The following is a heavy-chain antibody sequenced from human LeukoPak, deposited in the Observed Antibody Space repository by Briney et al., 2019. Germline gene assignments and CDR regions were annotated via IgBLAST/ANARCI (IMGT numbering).Heavy chain of an antibody. V-gene: IGHV1-3*01. CDR2: INAGNGNT. D-gene: IGHD3-9*01. CDR3: ARDTEVARYYDILTGYYTLDY. CDR1: GYTFTSYA. J-gene: IGHJ4*02. Sequence: ASVKVSCKASGYTFTSYAMHWVRQAPGRRLEWMGWINAGNGNTKYSQKFQGRVTITRDTSASTAYMELSSLRSEDTAVYYCARDTEVARYYDILTGYYTLDYWGQGTLVTVSS.